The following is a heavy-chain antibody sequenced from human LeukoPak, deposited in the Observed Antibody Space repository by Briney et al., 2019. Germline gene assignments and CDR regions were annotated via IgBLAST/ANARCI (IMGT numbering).Heavy chain of an antibody. Sequence: GGSLRLSCAASGFTFSSYAMTWGRQAPGKGLEWVSGISGSGGSTYYADSVKGRFTISRDNSKNTLYLQMNSLRAEDTAVYYCATEYYYDSSGYYPRNMGYWGQGTLVTVSS. CDR3: ATEYYYDSSGYYPRNMGY. CDR1: GFTFSSYA. J-gene: IGHJ4*02. CDR2: ISGSGGST. V-gene: IGHV3-23*01. D-gene: IGHD3-22*01.